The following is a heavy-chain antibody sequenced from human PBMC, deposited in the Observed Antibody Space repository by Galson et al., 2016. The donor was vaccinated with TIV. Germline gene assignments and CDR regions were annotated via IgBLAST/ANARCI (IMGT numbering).Heavy chain of an antibody. D-gene: IGHD4-17*01. V-gene: IGHV4-38-2*02. CDR3: VREGSTVTMHHYFGMDV. Sequence: ETLSLTCAVSGYAIKSGYYWGWIRQPPGKGLQWIGSIYESGTTYYNPSLKSRLTMSVDTSKNQFSLTLSSVTAADTAVYSCVREGSTVTMHHYFGMDVWGQGTSVTVSS. CDR2: IYESGTT. J-gene: IGHJ6*02. CDR1: GYAIKSGYY.